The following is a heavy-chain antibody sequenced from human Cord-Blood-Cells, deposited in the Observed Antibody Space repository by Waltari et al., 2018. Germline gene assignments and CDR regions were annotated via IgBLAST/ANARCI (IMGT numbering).Heavy chain of an antibody. CDR3: ARDHAETYCGGDCYSFDY. Sequence: QVHLQESGPGLVKPSEPLSLTCTVSGGSISSYYWSWIRQPAGKGLEWIGRIYTSGSTNYNPSLKSRVTMSVDTSKNQFSLKLSSVTAADTAVYYCARDHAETYCGGDCYSFDYWGQGTLVTVSS. V-gene: IGHV4-4*07. CDR2: IYTSGST. J-gene: IGHJ4*02. D-gene: IGHD2-21*01. CDR1: GGSISSYY.